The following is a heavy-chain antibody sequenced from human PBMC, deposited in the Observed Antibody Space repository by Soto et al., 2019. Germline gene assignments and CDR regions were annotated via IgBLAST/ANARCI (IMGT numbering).Heavy chain of an antibody. CDR1: GFTFSSYD. D-gene: IGHD2-15*01. J-gene: IGHJ4*02. Sequence: AGGSLRLSCAASGFTFSSYDMHWVRQATGKGLEWVSAIGTAGDTYYPGSVKGRFTISRENAKNSLYLQMNSLRAGDTAVYYCARAPRYCSGGSCFDIFDYWGQGTLVTVSS. CDR3: ARAPRYCSGGSCFDIFDY. CDR2: IGTAGDT. V-gene: IGHV3-13*01.